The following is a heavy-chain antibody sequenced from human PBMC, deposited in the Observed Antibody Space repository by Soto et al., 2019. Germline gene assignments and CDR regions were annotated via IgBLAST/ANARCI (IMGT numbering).Heavy chain of an antibody. CDR2: IWYDGSNK. CDR1: GFTFSSYG. D-gene: IGHD1-26*01. J-gene: IGHJ6*02. V-gene: IGHV3-33*01. Sequence: QVQLVESGGGVVQPGRSLRLSCAASGFTFSSYGMHWVRQAPGKGLEWVAVIWYDGSNKYYADSVKGRFTISRDNSKNTLSLQMNSLIAEDTAVYYCAREDSGSYYLNGMDVWGQGTTVTVSS. CDR3: AREDSGSYYLNGMDV.